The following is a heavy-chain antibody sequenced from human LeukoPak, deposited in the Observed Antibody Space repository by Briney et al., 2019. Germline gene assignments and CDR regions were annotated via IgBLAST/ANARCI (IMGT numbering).Heavy chain of an antibody. CDR2: IIPIFGTA. Sequence: SVKVSCKASGGTFSSYAISWVRQAPGQGLEWMRGIIPIFGTANYAQKFQGRVTITADKSTSTAYMELSSLRSEDTAVYYCARDPQGGTMVRGVIKYYYYGMDVWGKGTTVTVSS. D-gene: IGHD3-10*01. CDR1: GGTFSSYA. V-gene: IGHV1-69*06. J-gene: IGHJ6*04. CDR3: ARDPQGGTMVRGVIKYYYYGMDV.